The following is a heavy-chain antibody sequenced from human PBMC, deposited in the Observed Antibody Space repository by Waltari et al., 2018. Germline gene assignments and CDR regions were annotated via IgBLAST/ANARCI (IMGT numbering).Heavy chain of an antibody. CDR3: ATTLHIVVVIAPDY. J-gene: IGHJ4*02. CDR2: VDTEDGET. D-gene: IGHD2-21*01. Sequence: EVQPVQSGSDVKNPGSPVKISCKASAYNFSAYSIHSVQQAPGKGLAWMGRVDTEDGETIDAEKFQGRVTITAETATDTAYMGLSSLRSEDTAVYCCATTLHIVVVIAPDYWGQGTLVTVSS. V-gene: IGHV1-69-2*01. CDR1: AYNFSAYS.